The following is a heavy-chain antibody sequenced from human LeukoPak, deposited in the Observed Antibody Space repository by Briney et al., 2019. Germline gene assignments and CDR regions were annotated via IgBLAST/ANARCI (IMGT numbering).Heavy chain of an antibody. CDR3: ARSSNYDFWSGYSNWFDP. V-gene: IGHV1-8*01. D-gene: IGHD3-3*01. CDR1: GYTFTSYD. CDR2: MNPNSGST. Sequence: ASVKVSCKASGYTFTSYDINWVRQATGQGLEWMGWMNPNSGSTGYAQKFQGRVTMTRNTSISTAYMELSSLRSEDTAVYYCARSSNYDFWSGYSNWFDPWGQGTLVTVSS. J-gene: IGHJ5*02.